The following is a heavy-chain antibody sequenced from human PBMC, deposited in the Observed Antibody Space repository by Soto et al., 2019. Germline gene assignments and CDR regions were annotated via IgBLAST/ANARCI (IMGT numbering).Heavy chain of an antibody. CDR1: RFTFTSYW. V-gene: IGHV3-7*03. J-gene: IGHJ6*02. CDR2: IKQDGSER. Sequence: ESGGGLVQAGGSLRLSCAASRFTFTSYWMSLVRQAPGKGLEWVANIKQDGSERYYVDSVKGRFTISRDNAKNSLFLQMNNLRADDTAVYFCVREWELEVMAALLIHSSGMDAWGQGTTVTVSS. D-gene: IGHD1-26*01. CDR3: VREWELEVMAALLIHSSGMDA.